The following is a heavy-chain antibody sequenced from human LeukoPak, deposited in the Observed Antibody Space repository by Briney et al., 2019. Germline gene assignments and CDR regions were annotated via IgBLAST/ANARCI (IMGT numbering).Heavy chain of an antibody. Sequence: GGSLRLSCAASGFTFSSYSMNWVRQAPGKGLEWVSYISSSSSTIYYADSVKGRFTISRDNAKNPLYLQMNSLRAEDTAVYYCARVSSMMAIADWGQGTLVTVSS. J-gene: IGHJ4*02. CDR2: ISSSSSTI. D-gene: IGHD5-24*01. CDR1: GFTFSSYS. V-gene: IGHV3-48*04. CDR3: ARVSSMMAIAD.